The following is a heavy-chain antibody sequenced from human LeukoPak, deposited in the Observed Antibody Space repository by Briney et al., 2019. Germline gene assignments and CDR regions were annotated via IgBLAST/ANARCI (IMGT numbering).Heavy chain of an antibody. D-gene: IGHD5-18*01. J-gene: IGHJ4*02. CDR3: AREGYSYGFWYFDY. CDR2: INPNSGGT. Sequence: ASVKVSCKASGYTFTSYGISWVRQAPGQGLEWMGWINPNSGGTNYAQNFQGRVTMTRDTSISTAYMELSRLTSDDTAVYYCAREGYSYGFWYFDYWGQGNLVTVSS. V-gene: IGHV1-2*02. CDR1: GYTFTSYG.